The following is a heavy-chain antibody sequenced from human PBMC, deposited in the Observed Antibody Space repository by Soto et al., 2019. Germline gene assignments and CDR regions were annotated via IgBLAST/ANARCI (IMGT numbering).Heavy chain of an antibody. Sequence: GASVKVSCKASGYTLTSYGISWVRQAPGQGLEWMGWISAYNGNTNYAQKLQGRVTMTTDTSTSTAYMELRSLRSDDTAVYYCARKRNDYGDDWWFDPWGQGTLVTVSS. CDR2: ISAYNGNT. V-gene: IGHV1-18*01. CDR1: GYTLTSYG. CDR3: ARKRNDYGDDWWFDP. J-gene: IGHJ5*02. D-gene: IGHD4-17*01.